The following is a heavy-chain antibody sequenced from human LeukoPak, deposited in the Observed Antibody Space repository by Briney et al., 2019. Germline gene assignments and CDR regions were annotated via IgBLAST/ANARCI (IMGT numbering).Heavy chain of an antibody. V-gene: IGHV4-4*07. CDR3: AREPTSGREPTSGRPLDY. D-gene: IGHD5-12*01. J-gene: IGHJ4*02. CDR2: IYSSGSN. Sequence: SETLSLTCTVSGGSISGYFWGWIRQPAGKGLEWIGRIYSSGSNNYNPSLKSRVTMSLGTSKNHLSLHLSSVTAADTAVYYCAREPTSGREPTSGRPLDYWGQGTLVTVSS. CDR1: GGSISGYF.